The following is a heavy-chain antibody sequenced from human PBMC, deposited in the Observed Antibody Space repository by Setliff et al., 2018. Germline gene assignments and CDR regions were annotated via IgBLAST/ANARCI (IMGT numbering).Heavy chain of an antibody. D-gene: IGHD3-22*01. J-gene: IGHJ4*02. CDR1: GYSFSDSA. Sequence: GASVKVSCKASGYSFSDSAVNWVRQAPGQGLEWVGWISVYSGNAYYAQKLQDRVTLTTYTSTTTAYLELRSLRPDDTAVYYCARINSYVSSGYYYAPELWGQGTTVTVSS. CDR2: ISVYSGNA. CDR3: ARINSYVSSGYYYAPEL. V-gene: IGHV1-18*01.